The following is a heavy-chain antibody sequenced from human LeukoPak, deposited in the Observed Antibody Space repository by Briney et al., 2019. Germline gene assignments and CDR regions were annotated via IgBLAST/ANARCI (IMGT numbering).Heavy chain of an antibody. D-gene: IGHD6-13*01. CDR2: TYYRSKWYH. Sequence: SQTLSLTCVISGDRVSSTSSTWNWIRQSPSRGLERLGRTYYRSKWYHNYAVSVESRITINPDTSKNQFSLQLTFVTPEDTAMYYCSREDPSGYSNVWGQGTLVTVSS. CDR3: SREDPSGYSNV. CDR1: GDRVSSTSST. V-gene: IGHV6-1*01. J-gene: IGHJ4*02.